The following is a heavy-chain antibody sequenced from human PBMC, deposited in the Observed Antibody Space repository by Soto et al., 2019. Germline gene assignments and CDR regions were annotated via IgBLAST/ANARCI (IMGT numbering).Heavy chain of an antibody. J-gene: IGHJ4*02. CDR1: GGSISSGDYY. D-gene: IGHD3-10*01. Sequence: TLSLTCTVSGGSISSGDYYWSWIRQPPGKGLEWIGYIYYSGSTYYNPSLKSRVTISVDTSKNQFSLKLSSVTAADTAVYYCARADYYGSGNFDYWGQGTLVTVSS. CDR2: IYYSGST. V-gene: IGHV4-30-4*01. CDR3: ARADYYGSGNFDY.